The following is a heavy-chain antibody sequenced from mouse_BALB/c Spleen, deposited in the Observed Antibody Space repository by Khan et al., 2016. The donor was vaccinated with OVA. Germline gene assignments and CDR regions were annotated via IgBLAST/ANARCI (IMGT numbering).Heavy chain of an antibody. CDR3: ARGGSSGPAWFAY. J-gene: IGHJ3*01. CDR2: IRYDGDS. CDR1: GYSITSGYF. D-gene: IGHD3-1*01. V-gene: IGHV3-6*01. Sequence: VQLKESGPGLVKPSQSLSLTCSVTGYSITSGYFWNWIRQFPGNKLEWMGYIRYDGDSNYNPSFKNRISLTRDTSKNQVFLKLNSVSPEDTATFYCARGGSSGPAWFAYWGQGTLVTVSP.